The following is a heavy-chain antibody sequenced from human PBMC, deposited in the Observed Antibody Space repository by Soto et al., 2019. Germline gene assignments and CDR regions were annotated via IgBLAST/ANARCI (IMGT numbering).Heavy chain of an antibody. CDR1: GFTFSAYY. D-gene: IGHD6-13*01. Sequence: QVQLVQSGAEVKKPGASVKVSCKASGFTFSAYYIYWVRQAPGQGLEWIGGINPNSGGTNNAQKFQGRVTMTRDTSTSTVYMELSALIPDDTAVYYCARSLLDEYSSSWRSAYYAMDVWGQGTTVTVSS. J-gene: IGHJ6*02. V-gene: IGHV1-2*02. CDR2: INPNSGGT. CDR3: ARSLLDEYSSSWRSAYYAMDV.